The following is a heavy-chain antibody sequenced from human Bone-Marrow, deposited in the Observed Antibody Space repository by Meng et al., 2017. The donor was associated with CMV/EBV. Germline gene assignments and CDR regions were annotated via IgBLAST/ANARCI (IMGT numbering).Heavy chain of an antibody. CDR1: GGTFSSYT. CDR2: IIPILGIE. J-gene: IGHJ4*02. D-gene: IGHD4-17*01. V-gene: IGHV1-69*02. CDR3: AVQTQYGDYVHY. Sequence: SVKVSCKASGGTFSSYTISWVRQAPGQGLEWMGRIIPILGIENYAQKFQGSVTITADKSTSTAYMELSSLRSEDTDVYYCAVQTQYGDYVHYWGQGTLVTVSS.